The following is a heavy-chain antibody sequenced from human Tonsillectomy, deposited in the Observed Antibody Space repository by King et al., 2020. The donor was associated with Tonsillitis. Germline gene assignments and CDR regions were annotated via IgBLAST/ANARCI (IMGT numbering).Heavy chain of an antibody. J-gene: IGHJ6*03. V-gene: IGHV1-69*01. CDR3: ARAHSSGYWAYNYYMDV. Sequence: VQLVESGAEVKKPGSSVKFSCKASGGSFSSYAISWVRQAPGQALEWMGGIIPPFGTANYAQKFQGRVTITADDSTSTAYMELSSLRSEDTAVYYCARAHSSGYWAYNYYMDVWGKGTTVTVSS. D-gene: IGHD3-22*01. CDR2: IIPPFGTA. CDR1: GGSFSSYA.